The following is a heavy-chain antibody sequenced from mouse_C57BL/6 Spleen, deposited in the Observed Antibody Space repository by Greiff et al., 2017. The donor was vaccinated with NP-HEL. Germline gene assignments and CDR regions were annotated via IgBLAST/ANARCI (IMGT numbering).Heavy chain of an antibody. CDR1: GYTFTSYW. CDR3: ARSLNYDYDY. D-gene: IGHD2-4*01. CDR2: IDPSDIET. J-gene: IGHJ2*01. V-gene: IGHV1-52*01. Sequence: QVQLQQPGAELVRPGSSVKLSCKASGYTFTSYWMHWVKQRPIQGLEWIGNIDPSDIETHYNQKFKDKATLTVDKSSSTAYMQLSSLTSEDSAVYYCARSLNYDYDYWGQGTTLTVSS.